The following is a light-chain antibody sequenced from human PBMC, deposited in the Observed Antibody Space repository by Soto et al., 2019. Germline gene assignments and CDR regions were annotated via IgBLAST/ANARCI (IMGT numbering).Light chain of an antibody. CDR2: ENY. Sequence: QSVVTQPPSVSGAPGQGVTISCTGSSSNIGAGYDVHWYQQLPGTAPKLLIYENYNRPSGVPDGFSGSKSGTSASLAISGLQPDDDGDYYCQSYDSSLREEVFGPGTKLTVL. CDR1: SSNIGAGYD. J-gene: IGLJ1*01. V-gene: IGLV1-40*01. CDR3: QSYDSSLREEV.